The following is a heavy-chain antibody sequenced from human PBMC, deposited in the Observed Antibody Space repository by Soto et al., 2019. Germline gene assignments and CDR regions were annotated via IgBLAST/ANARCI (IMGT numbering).Heavy chain of an antibody. V-gene: IGHV4-59*01. CDR3: ARGVVVTGAAHWYYYGMDV. Sequence: LEILSLTCTVAGGSIISYYWSWIRQPPGKGLEWIGYIYYSGSTNYNPSLKSRVTISVDTSKNQFSLKLSSVTAADTAVYYCARGVVVTGAAHWYYYGMDVWGQGPTVTVSS. D-gene: IGHD2-21*02. J-gene: IGHJ6*02. CDR1: GGSIISYY. CDR2: IYYSGST.